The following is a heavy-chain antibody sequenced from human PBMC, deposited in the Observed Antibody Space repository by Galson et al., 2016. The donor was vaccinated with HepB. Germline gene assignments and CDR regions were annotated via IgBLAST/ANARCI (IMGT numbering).Heavy chain of an antibody. CDR3: ARVTLSEYDSAWAPRYPFDI. V-gene: IGHV3-30-3*01. CDR2: ITYDGNNK. CDR1: GFTFRSYA. D-gene: IGHD5-12*01. Sequence: SLRLSCAASGFTFRSYAIHWVRQAPGQGLEWVTVITYDGNNKYYADSVKGRFSISRDNSKNTLYLQMNSLRGEDTAVYYCARVTLSEYDSAWAPRYPFDIWGQGTMVTVSS. J-gene: IGHJ3*02.